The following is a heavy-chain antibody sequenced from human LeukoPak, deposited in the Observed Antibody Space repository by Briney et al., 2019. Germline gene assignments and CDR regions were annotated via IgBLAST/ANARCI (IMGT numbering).Heavy chain of an antibody. Sequence: GASVKVSCKAAGYTFTGYYIHWVRQAPGQGLQWMGWFNPNSGGTNYAQKFRGRVTMTGDTSISTAYIELSRLRADDTAIYYCAKTRSADAFTNLGFGYWGQGTLVTVSS. CDR3: AKTRSADAFTNLGFGY. D-gene: IGHD2-15*01. CDR1: GYTFTGYY. V-gene: IGHV1-2*02. J-gene: IGHJ4*02. CDR2: FNPNSGGT.